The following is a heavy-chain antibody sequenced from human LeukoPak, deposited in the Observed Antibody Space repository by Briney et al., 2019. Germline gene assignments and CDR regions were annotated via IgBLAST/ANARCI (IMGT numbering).Heavy chain of an antibody. D-gene: IGHD2-2*01. V-gene: IGHV4-30-2*01. Sequence: SQTLSLTCAVSGGSISSGGYSWSWIRQPPGKGLEWNGYIYHSGSTYYNPSLKSRVTISVDRSKNQFSLKLSSVTAADTAVYYCARANCSCTSCYPYYYYGMDVWGQGTTVTVSS. CDR2: IYHSGST. J-gene: IGHJ6*02. CDR3: ARANCSCTSCYPYYYYGMDV. CDR1: GGSISSGGYS.